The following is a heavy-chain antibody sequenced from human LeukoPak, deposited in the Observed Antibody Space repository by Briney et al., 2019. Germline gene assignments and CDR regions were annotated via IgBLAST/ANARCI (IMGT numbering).Heavy chain of an antibody. Sequence: GESLKISCKGSGYSFTSYWISWVRQMPGKGLEWMGIIYPGDSDTRYSPSFQGQVTISADKSISTAYLQWSSLKASDTAMYYCARHVWEMATTIVGYYYYGMDVWGQGTTVTVSS. CDR1: GYSFTSYW. CDR2: IYPGDSDT. J-gene: IGHJ6*02. CDR3: ARHVWEMATTIVGYYYYGMDV. D-gene: IGHD5-24*01. V-gene: IGHV5-51*01.